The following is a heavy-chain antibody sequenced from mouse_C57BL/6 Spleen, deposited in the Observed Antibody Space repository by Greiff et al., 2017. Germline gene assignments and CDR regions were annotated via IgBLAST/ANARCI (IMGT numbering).Heavy chain of an antibody. V-gene: IGHV1-59*01. Sequence: QVQLQQPGAELVRPGTSVKLSCKASGYTFTSYWMHWVKQRPGQGLEWIGVIDPSDSYTNYNQKFKGKATLTVDTSSSTAYMQLSSLTSEDPAVYYCARGGYDYGSSLYFDDWGQGTTLTGSS. D-gene: IGHD1-1*01. CDR1: GYTFTSYW. CDR2: IDPSDSYT. J-gene: IGHJ2*01. CDR3: ARGGYDYGSSLYFDD.